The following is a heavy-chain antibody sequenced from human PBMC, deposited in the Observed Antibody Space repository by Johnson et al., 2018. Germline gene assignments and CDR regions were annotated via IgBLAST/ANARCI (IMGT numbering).Heavy chain of an antibody. CDR2: IKSKTDGGTT. Sequence: VQLVESGGGLVKPGGSLRLSCAASGFTFSNAWMSWVRQAPGKGLEWVGRIKSKTDGGTTDYAAPVKGRFTISRDDSKNTLNLQMNSLKTEDTAVYYCTTRYYDCWSGYESFDIWGQGTMVTVSS. CDR1: GFTFSNAW. D-gene: IGHD3-3*01. J-gene: IGHJ3*02. CDR3: TTRYYDCWSGYESFDI. V-gene: IGHV3-15*01.